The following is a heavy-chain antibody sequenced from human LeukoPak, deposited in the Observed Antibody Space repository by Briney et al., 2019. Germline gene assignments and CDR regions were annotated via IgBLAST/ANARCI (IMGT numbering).Heavy chain of an antibody. Sequence: SVKVSCKASGGTFSSYAISWVRQAPGQGLEWMGGIIPIFGTANYAQKFQGRVTITTDEATSTAYMELSSLRSEDTAVYYCARSSEYYGSGSYYHFDYWGQGTLVTVSS. CDR2: IIPIFGTA. V-gene: IGHV1-69*05. CDR3: ARSSEYYGSGSYYHFDY. CDR1: GGTFSSYA. D-gene: IGHD3-10*01. J-gene: IGHJ4*02.